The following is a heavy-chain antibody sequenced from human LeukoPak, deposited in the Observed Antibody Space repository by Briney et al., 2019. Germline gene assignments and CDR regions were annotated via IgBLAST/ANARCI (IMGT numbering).Heavy chain of an antibody. V-gene: IGHV3-21*01. CDR1: GFTFSSYS. CDR3: ARDGPVLRFLEWLWHGMDV. Sequence: GGSLRLSCAASGFTFSSYSMNWVRQAPGKGLEWVSSISSSSSYIYYADSVKGRFTISRDNAKNSLYLQMNSPRAEDTAVYYCARDGPVLRFLEWLWHGMDVWCQGTTVTVSS. D-gene: IGHD3-3*01. CDR2: ISSSSSYI. J-gene: IGHJ6*02.